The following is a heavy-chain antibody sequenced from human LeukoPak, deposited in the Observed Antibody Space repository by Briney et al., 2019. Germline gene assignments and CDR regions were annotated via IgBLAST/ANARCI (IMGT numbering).Heavy chain of an antibody. CDR2: MNPNSGNT. CDR1: GYTFTSYD. Sequence: ALVKVSCKASGYTFTSYDINWVRQATGQGLEWMGWMNPNSGNTGYAQKFQGRVTMTRNTSISTAYMELSSLRSEDTAVYYCARGGRWAARRYYYYGMDVWGQGTTVTVSS. D-gene: IGHD6-6*01. V-gene: IGHV1-8*01. J-gene: IGHJ6*02. CDR3: ARGGRWAARRYYYYGMDV.